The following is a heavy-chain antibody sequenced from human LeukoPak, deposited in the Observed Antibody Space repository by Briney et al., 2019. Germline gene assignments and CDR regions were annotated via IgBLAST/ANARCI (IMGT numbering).Heavy chain of an antibody. Sequence: GGSLRLSCAASGFTFSSYAMSWVRQAPGKGLEWVSAISGSGGSTYYADSVKGRFTISRDNAKNSLYLQMNSLRAEDTAVYYCARESVATITDQSFLFDYWGQGTLVTVSS. J-gene: IGHJ4*02. V-gene: IGHV3-23*01. CDR2: ISGSGGST. D-gene: IGHD5-12*01. CDR1: GFTFSSYA. CDR3: ARESVATITDQSFLFDY.